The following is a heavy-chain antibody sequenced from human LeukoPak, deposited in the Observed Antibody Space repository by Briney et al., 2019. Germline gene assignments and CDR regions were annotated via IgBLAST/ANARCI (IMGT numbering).Heavy chain of an antibody. Sequence: PSETLSLTCAVYGGSFSGYYWSWIRQPPGKGLEWIGEINHSGRTNYNPSLKSRVTISVDTSKNQFSLKLSSVTAADTAVYYCALSFIGASVYDILTGYYSPPAFDIWGQGTMVTVSS. CDR3: ALSFIGASVYDILTGYYSPPAFDI. J-gene: IGHJ3*02. CDR2: INHSGRT. D-gene: IGHD3-9*01. V-gene: IGHV4-34*01. CDR1: GGSFSGYY.